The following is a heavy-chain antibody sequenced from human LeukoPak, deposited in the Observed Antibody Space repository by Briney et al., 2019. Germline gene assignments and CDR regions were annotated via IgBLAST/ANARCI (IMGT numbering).Heavy chain of an antibody. CDR1: GFTFSSYD. J-gene: IGHJ4*02. Sequence: GGSLRLSCAASGFTFSSYDMHWVRQATGKSLEWVSAIGVAANTFYSGSLKGRFTISGENAKNTLYLLMTSLKAEDTAVYYCARQNTPQGNFDYWGQGILVTVSS. D-gene: IGHD3-10*01. CDR3: ARQNTPQGNFDY. V-gene: IGHV3-13*01. CDR2: IGVAANT.